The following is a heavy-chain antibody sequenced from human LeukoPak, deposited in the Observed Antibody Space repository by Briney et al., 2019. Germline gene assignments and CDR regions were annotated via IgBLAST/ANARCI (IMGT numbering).Heavy chain of an antibody. D-gene: IGHD4-17*01. Sequence: PGGSLRLTCAASGFTFRTYTMHWVRQAPGKGLEWVSSISTGSNYIYYADSVKGRFTISGDNAKNSLYLQMNSLLAEDTAVYYCARLFDYGDYRAEPYWGQGTLVTVSS. CDR2: ISTGSNYI. CDR1: GFTFRTYT. J-gene: IGHJ4*02. V-gene: IGHV3-21*01. CDR3: ARLFDYGDYRAEPY.